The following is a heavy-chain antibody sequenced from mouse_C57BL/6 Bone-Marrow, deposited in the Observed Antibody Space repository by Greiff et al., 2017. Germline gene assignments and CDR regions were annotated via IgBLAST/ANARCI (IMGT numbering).Heavy chain of an antibody. CDR3: ARLDSSGYVWYFDV. D-gene: IGHD3-2*02. V-gene: IGHV15-2*01. CDR1: DSEVFPIAY. CDR2: ILPSIGRT. J-gene: IGHJ1*03. Sequence: VQLQQSGSELRSPGSSVKLSCKDFDSEVFPIAYMSWVRQKPGHGFEWIGGILPSIGRTIYGEKFEDKATLDADTLSNTAYLELNSLTSEDSAIYYFARLDSSGYVWYFDVWGTGTTVTVSS.